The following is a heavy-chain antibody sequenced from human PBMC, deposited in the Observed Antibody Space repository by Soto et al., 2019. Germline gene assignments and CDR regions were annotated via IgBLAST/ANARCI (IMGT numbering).Heavy chain of an antibody. D-gene: IGHD2-2*01. V-gene: IGHV4-39*01. CDR2: MLYSGLT. Sequence: SETLSLTCSVSGYSVSSSDYYWAWIRQPPGKGLEWIGSMLYSGLTYYNPSLKSRVTLSVDTSKNQFSVRLNSVTASDTAVYYCARGVPAASIAYYYYYGMDVWGQGTTVTVSS. CDR1: GYSVSSSDYY. CDR3: ARGVPAASIAYYYYYGMDV. J-gene: IGHJ6*02.